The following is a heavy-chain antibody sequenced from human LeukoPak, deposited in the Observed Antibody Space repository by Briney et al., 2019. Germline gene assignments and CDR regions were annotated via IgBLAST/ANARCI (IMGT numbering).Heavy chain of an antibody. Sequence: SETLSPTCTVSGGSISSSSYYWGWIRQPPGKGLEWIGYIYYSGSTNYNPSLKSRVTISVDTSKNQFSLKLSSVTAADTAVYYCARQPLYQLLGLDWGQGTLVTVSS. CDR1: GGSISSSSYY. J-gene: IGHJ4*02. V-gene: IGHV4-61*05. D-gene: IGHD2-2*01. CDR3: ARQPLYQLLGLD. CDR2: IYYSGST.